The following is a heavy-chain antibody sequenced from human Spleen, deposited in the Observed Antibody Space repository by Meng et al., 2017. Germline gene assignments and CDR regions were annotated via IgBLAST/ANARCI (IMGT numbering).Heavy chain of an antibody. CDR1: GLSFTDAW. J-gene: IGHJ4*02. V-gene: IGHV3-15*01. CDR3: ATGAAAADH. CDR2: IKRNSDGGTI. Sequence: GESLKISCVASGLSFTDAWMSWVRQAPGKGLEWDGRIKRNSDGGTIDYAAPVKGRFTISRDDSKNTLYLQMDSLITEDTAVYFCATGAAAADHWGQGTLVTVSS. D-gene: IGHD6-13*01.